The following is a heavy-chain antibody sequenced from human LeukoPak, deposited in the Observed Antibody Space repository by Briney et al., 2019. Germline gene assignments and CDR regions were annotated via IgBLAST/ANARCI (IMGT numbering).Heavy chain of an antibody. D-gene: IGHD3-9*01. V-gene: IGHV3-30*18. J-gene: IGHJ6*02. Sequence: GGSLRLSCAASGFTFSSYGMHWVRQAPGKGLEWVAVISYDGSNKYYADSVKGRFTISRDNSKNTLYLQMNSLRAEDTAVYYCAKDLPGNPDYDILTGYPLADYHYGMDVWGQGTTVTVSS. CDR3: AKDLPGNPDYDILTGYPLADYHYGMDV. CDR1: GFTFSSYG. CDR2: ISYDGSNK.